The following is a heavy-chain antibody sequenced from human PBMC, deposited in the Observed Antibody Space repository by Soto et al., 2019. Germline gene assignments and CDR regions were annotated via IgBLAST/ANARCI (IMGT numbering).Heavy chain of an antibody. V-gene: IGHV3-7*05. D-gene: IGHD7-27*01. CDR2: IKQDGSEK. CDR1: GFALSNYW. J-gene: IGHJ4*02. Sequence: EVQLLESGGDLVQPGESLRLSCVASGFALSNYWINWVRQAPGKGLEWVANIKQDGSEKNYVDSVKGRFTISRDNARNSLYLQMNSLRAEDTAAYYCATETSTWGCWGQGTLVTVSS. CDR3: ATETSTWGC.